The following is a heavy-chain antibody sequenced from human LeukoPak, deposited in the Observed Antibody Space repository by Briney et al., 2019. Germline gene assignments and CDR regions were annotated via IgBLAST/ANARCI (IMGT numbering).Heavy chain of an antibody. CDR2: INWNGGST. CDR3: AKDPGCTSGICYTFFDY. D-gene: IGHD2-8*01. J-gene: IGHJ4*02. CDR1: GFTFDDYG. Sequence: GGSLRLSCAASGFTFDDYGMNWVRQAPGKGLEWVSGINWNGGSTGYVDSVKGRFTISRDNPKNSLYLQMNSLRAEDTAVYYCAKDPGCTSGICYTFFDYWGQGTLVTVSS. V-gene: IGHV3-20*04.